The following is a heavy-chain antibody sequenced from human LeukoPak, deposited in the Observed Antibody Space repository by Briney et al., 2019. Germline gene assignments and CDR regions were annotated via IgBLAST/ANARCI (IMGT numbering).Heavy chain of an antibody. CDR2: IYYSGST. Sequence: SETLSLTCTVSGGSISSSSYYWSWIRQPPGKGLEWIGYIYYSGSTNYNPSLKSRVTISVDTSKNQFSLKLSSVTAADTAVYYCARLQADYDFWSGPRYMDVWGKGTTVTVSS. CDR3: ARLQADYDFWSGPRYMDV. V-gene: IGHV4-61*05. D-gene: IGHD3-3*01. CDR1: GGSISSSSYY. J-gene: IGHJ6*03.